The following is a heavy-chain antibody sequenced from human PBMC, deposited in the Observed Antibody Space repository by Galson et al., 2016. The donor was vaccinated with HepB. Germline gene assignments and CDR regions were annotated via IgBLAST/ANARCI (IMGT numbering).Heavy chain of an antibody. J-gene: IGHJ6*02. Sequence: SLRLSCAASGFTFSTYAMHWVRQAPGKGLEWVAGISYDGSNKYYADSVKGRFTISRDNSKNTLYLQMNSLRPEDTAVYYCARDSSPRVQLWPPAYYYYYGMDVWGQGTTVTVSS. CDR2: ISYDGSNK. CDR3: ARDSSPRVQLWPPAYYYYYGMDV. V-gene: IGHV3-30-3*01. D-gene: IGHD5-18*01. CDR1: GFTFSTYA.